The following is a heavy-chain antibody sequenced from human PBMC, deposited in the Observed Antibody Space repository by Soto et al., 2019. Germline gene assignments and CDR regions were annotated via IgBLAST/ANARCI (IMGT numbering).Heavy chain of an antibody. CDR2: FDPEDGET. D-gene: IGHD6-6*01. CDR1: GYTFTGYY. V-gene: IGHV1-24*01. CDR3: ASGIAARPYYYYGMDV. Sequence: GASVKVSCKASGYTFTGYYMHWVRQAPGKGLEWMGGFDPEDGETIYAQKFQGRVTMTEDTSTDTAYMELSSLRSEDTAVYYCASGIAARPYYYYGMDVWGQGTTVTVSS. J-gene: IGHJ6*02.